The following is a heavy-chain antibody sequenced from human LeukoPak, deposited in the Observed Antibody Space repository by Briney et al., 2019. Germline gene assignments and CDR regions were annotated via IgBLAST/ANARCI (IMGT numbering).Heavy chain of an antibody. CDR1: GGSISSYY. Sequence: SETLSLTCTVSGGSISSYYWSWIRQPAGKGLEWIGRIYTSGSTNYNPSLKSRVTMSVDTSKNQFSLKLSSVTAADTAVYYCAGATAKILKPTNWFDPWGQGTLVTVSS. J-gene: IGHJ5*02. D-gene: IGHD3-9*01. CDR3: AGATAKILKPTNWFDP. CDR2: IYTSGST. V-gene: IGHV4-4*07.